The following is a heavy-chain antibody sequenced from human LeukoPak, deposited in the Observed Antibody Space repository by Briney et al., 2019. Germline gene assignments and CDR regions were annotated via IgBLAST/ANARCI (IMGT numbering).Heavy chain of an antibody. J-gene: IGHJ4*02. CDR2: ISYDGSNK. Sequence: GGSLRLSCAASGFTFSSYAMHWVRQAPGKGLEWVAVISYDGSNKYYADSVKGRFTISRDNSKNTLYLQMNSLRAEDTAVYYCASPRDSDGVTIFGVVLYWGQGTLVTVSS. V-gene: IGHV3-30*01. CDR3: ASPRDSDGVTIFGVVLY. D-gene: IGHD3-3*01. CDR1: GFTFSSYA.